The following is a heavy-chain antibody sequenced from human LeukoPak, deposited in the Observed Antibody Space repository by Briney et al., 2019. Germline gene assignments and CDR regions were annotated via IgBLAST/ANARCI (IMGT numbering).Heavy chain of an antibody. D-gene: IGHD5-18*01. V-gene: IGHV4-59*01. J-gene: IGHJ2*01. CDR1: GGSFSGYY. Sequence: SETLSLTCAVYGGSFSGYYWSWIRQPPGKGLEWIGYIYYSGSTNYNPSLKSRVTISVDTSKNQFSLKLSSVTAADTAVYYCARDSQTLYSYGPRWYFDLWGRGTLVTVSS. CDR3: ARDSQTLYSYGPRWYFDL. CDR2: IYYSGST.